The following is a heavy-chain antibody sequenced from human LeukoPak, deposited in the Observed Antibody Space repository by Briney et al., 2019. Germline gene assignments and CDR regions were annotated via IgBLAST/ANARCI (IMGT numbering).Heavy chain of an antibody. V-gene: IGHV3-23*01. J-gene: IGHJ5*02. D-gene: IGHD2-2*01. CDR2: ISGSGGST. CDR1: GFTFSSYA. CDR3: ATYTSSPLA. Sequence: QTGGSLRLSCAASGFTFSSYAMSWVRQAPGKGLEWVSAISGSGGSTYYADSVKGRFTISRDNSNNTLYLQMNSLRAGDTAVYYSATYTSSPLAWGQGTLVTVSS.